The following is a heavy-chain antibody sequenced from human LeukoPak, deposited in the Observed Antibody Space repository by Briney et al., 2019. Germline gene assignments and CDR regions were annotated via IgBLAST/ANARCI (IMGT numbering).Heavy chain of an antibody. D-gene: IGHD3-10*01. J-gene: IGHJ6*03. CDR3: ARCEVYGSGSYCYMDV. CDR1: GVTFTSYW. Sequence: PGGSLRLSCAASGVTFTSYWIGWVRQMPGKGLEWMGIIYPGDSDTRYSPSFQGQVTISADKSISTAYLQWSSLKASDTAMYYCARCEVYGSGSYCYMDVWGKGTTATVSS. V-gene: IGHV5-51*01. CDR2: IYPGDSDT.